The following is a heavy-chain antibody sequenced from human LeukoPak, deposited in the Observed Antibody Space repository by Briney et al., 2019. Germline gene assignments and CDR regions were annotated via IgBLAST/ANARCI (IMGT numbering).Heavy chain of an antibody. D-gene: IGHD2-15*01. V-gene: IGHV3-15*01. J-gene: IGHJ4*02. CDR1: GFNFINAW. CDR2: IKKNADGGTT. CDR3: TTYCSGGACYSGEYFDY. Sequence: PGGSLRLSCTVSGFNFINAWMSWVRQAPGKGLEWVGRIKKNADGGTTDYAAPVRGRFTISRDDSKNTLYLQMNSLTTEDTAIYYCTTYCSGGACYSGEYFDYWGQGTLVTVYS.